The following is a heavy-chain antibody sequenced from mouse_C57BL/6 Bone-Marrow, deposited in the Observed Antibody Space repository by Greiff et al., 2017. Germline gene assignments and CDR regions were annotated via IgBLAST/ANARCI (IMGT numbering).Heavy chain of an antibody. CDR3: ARDADYGNSRDWYFDV. D-gene: IGHD2-1*01. Sequence: EVNLVESGGGLVQSGRSLRLSCATSGFTFSDFYMEWVRQAPGKGLEWIAASRNKANDYTTEYSASVKGRFIVSRDTSQSILYLQMNVLRAEDTAIYYCARDADYGNSRDWYFDVWGTGTTVTVSS. CDR1: GFTFSDFY. V-gene: IGHV7-1*01. CDR2: SRNKANDYTT. J-gene: IGHJ1*03.